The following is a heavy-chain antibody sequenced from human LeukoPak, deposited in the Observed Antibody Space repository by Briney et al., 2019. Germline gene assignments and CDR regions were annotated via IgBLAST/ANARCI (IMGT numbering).Heavy chain of an antibody. D-gene: IGHD3-22*01. CDR2: IYYSGST. J-gene: IGHJ4*02. V-gene: IGHV4-59*01. CDR3: ARGDPYYYDSSGLKFGY. CDR1: GGSISSYY. Sequence: SETLSLTCTVSGGSISSYYWSWIRQPPGKGLEWIGYIYYSGSTNYNPSLKSRVTISVDTSKNQFSLKLSSVTAADTAVYYCARGDPYYYDSSGLKFGYWGQGTLVTVSS.